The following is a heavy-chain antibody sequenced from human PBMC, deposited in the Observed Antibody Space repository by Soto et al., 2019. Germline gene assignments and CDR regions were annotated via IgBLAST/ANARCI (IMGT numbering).Heavy chain of an antibody. V-gene: IGHV3-23*01. J-gene: IGHJ6*02. CDR2: ISGSGGST. CDR3: AKGRSYYYYYGVDV. Sequence: PGGSLRLSCAASGFTFSNYAVTWIRQAPRKGLEWVSTISGSGGSTYYADSVKGRFTISRDNSKSTLYLQMNSLRAEDTALYYCAKGRSYYYYYGVDVWGQGTTVTVSS. CDR1: GFTFSNYA.